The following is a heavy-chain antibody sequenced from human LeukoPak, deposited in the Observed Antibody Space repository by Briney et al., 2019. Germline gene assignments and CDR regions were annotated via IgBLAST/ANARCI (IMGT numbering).Heavy chain of an antibody. CDR1: GGSFSGYY. CDR2: INHSGST. D-gene: IGHD5-18*01. Sequence: PSETLSLTCAVYGGSFSGYYWSWIRQPPGKGLEWIGEINHSGSTYYNPSLKSRVTISVDRSKNQFSLKLSSVTAADTAVYYCARFSTGYSYGTTFDYWGQGTLVTVSS. J-gene: IGHJ4*02. V-gene: IGHV4-34*01. CDR3: ARFSTGYSYGTTFDY.